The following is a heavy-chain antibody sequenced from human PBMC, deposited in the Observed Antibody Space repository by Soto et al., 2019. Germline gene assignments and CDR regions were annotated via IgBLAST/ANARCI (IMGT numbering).Heavy chain of an antibody. D-gene: IGHD3-10*01. J-gene: IGHJ4*02. CDR3: ASSYGSGYRAFDY. Sequence: QVQLVQSGAEVKRPGSSVKVSCKASGDTFNFYSINWVRQAPGLGLEWMGRVNPIVSMSNYAQKFQGRVTMTADKSTSTAYTELSSLRSEDTAIYYCASSYGSGYRAFDYWGAGALVTVSS. CDR2: VNPIVSMS. V-gene: IGHV1-69*02. CDR1: GDTFNFYS.